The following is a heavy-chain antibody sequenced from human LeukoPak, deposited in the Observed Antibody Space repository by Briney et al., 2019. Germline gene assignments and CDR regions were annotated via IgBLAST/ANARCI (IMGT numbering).Heavy chain of an antibody. CDR1: GFTFSSYW. Sequence: GGSLRLSCAASGFTFSSYWMSWVRQAPGKGLEWVSYISSSSSPIYYADSVKGRFTISRDNAKNSLYLQMNSLRAEDTAVYYCARSKRNGFDIWGQGTMVTVSS. CDR2: ISSSSSPI. CDR3: ARSKRNGFDI. J-gene: IGHJ3*02. V-gene: IGHV3-48*01.